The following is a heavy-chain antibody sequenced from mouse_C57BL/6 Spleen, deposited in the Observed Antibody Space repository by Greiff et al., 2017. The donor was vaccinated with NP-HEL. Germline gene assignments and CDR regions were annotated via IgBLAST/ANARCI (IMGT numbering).Heavy chain of an antibody. CDR3: ARSRYYGSSPYYFDY. Sequence: VQLQQSGPELVKPGASVKISCKASGYSFTGYYMNWVKQSPEKSLEWIGEINPSTGGTTYNQKFKAKATLTVDKSSSTAYMQLKSLTSEDSAVYYCARSRYYGSSPYYFDYWGQGTTLTVSS. CDR2: INPSTGGT. V-gene: IGHV1-42*01. J-gene: IGHJ2*01. CDR1: GYSFTGYY. D-gene: IGHD1-1*01.